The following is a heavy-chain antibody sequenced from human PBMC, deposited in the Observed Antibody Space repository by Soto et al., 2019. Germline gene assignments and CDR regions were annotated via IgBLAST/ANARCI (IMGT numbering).Heavy chain of an antibody. J-gene: IGHJ4*02. V-gene: IGHV3-48*03. CDR1: GLTFSKFE. D-gene: IGHD2-21*01. CDR2: ISSDGATI. CDR3: VRVGIVARPY. Sequence: EVQMVESGGGLVQPGGSLRRSCEVSGLTFSKFEMTWVRQAPGQGLEWVSSISSDGATIYYADSVKGRFTISRDNDKNLLYLQMNSLKGEDTATYYCVRVGIVARPYWGQGIPVTASS.